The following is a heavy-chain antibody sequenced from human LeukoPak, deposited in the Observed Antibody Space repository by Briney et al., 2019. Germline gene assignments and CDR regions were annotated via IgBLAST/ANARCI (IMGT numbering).Heavy chain of an antibody. CDR1: GFTFSSYA. Sequence: GRSLRLSCAASGFTFSSYAMHWVRQAPGKGLEWVAVISYDGSNKYYADSVKGRFTISRDNSKNTLYLQMNSLRAEDTAVYYCARAGDDFWSGYYVNWFDPWGQGTLVTVSS. CDR2: ISYDGSNK. D-gene: IGHD3-3*01. V-gene: IGHV3-30-3*01. J-gene: IGHJ5*02. CDR3: ARAGDDFWSGYYVNWFDP.